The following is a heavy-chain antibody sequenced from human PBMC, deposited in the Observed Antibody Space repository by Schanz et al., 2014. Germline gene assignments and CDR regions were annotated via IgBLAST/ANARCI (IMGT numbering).Heavy chain of an antibody. Sequence: VQLVESGGGVVQPGRSLRLSCAASGFTFSSYAMSWVRQVPGKGLEWLSYIATSSSTRHYADSVKGRVTISRDNAKNSVSLQMRRLRVEDTAVYYCASGVHVSSLQKGLQFWGRGTLVIVSS. J-gene: IGHJ1*01. CDR1: GFTFSSYA. V-gene: IGHV3-48*01. CDR2: IATSSSTR. CDR3: ASGVHVSSLQKGLQF. D-gene: IGHD3-10*01.